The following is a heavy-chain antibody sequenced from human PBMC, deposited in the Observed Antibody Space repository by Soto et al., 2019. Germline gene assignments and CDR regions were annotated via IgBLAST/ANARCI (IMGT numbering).Heavy chain of an antibody. V-gene: IGHV6-1*01. Sequence: PSQTLSLTCDISGDSVSSTSSIWNWIRQSPSRGLEWLGRTYYRSKWHTDYAVSVRGRITINPDTPKNQFFLQLSPVTPDDTAVYVDARDLHGTYYYDSWGQGTLVTVSS. CDR3: ARDLHGTYYYDS. D-gene: IGHD1-1*01. J-gene: IGHJ4*02. CDR1: GDSVSSTSSI. CDR2: TYYRSKWHT.